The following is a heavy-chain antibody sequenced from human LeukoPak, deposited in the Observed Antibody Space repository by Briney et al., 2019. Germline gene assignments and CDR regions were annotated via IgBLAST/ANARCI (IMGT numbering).Heavy chain of an antibody. CDR2: IYYSGST. J-gene: IGHJ4*02. CDR1: GFTFSSRDW. Sequence: PGGSLRLSCVASGFTFSSRDWMTWVRQAPGKGLEWIGSIYYSGSTYYNPSLKSRVTISVDTSKNQFSLKLSSVTAADTAVYYCARGWVGAKLEFDYWGQGTLVTVSS. V-gene: IGHV4-4*02. D-gene: IGHD1-26*01. CDR3: ARGWVGAKLEFDY.